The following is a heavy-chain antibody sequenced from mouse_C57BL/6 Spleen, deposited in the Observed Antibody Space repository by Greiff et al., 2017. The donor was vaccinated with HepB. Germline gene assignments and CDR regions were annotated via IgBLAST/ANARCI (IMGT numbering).Heavy chain of an antibody. CDR1: GYTFTSYW. J-gene: IGHJ4*01. D-gene: IGHD2-3*01. V-gene: IGHV1-69*01. CDR3: ARPGYSYAMDY. Sequence: QVQLQQPGAELVMPGASVKLSCKASGYTFTSYWMHWVKQRPGQGLEWIGEIDPSDSYTNYNQKFKGKSTLTVDTSSSTAYMQLSSLTSEDSAVYYCARPGYSYAMDYWGQGTSVTVSS. CDR2: IDPSDSYT.